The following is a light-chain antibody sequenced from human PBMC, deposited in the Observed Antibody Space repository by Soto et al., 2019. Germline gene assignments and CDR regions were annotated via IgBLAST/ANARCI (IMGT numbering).Light chain of an antibody. CDR2: WAS. Sequence: DIVMTQSPDSLAVSLGERATINCKSSQSVLYSANNKNYLAWYQQKPGQPPKLLIYWASTRESGVPDRFSGRGSGTDFTLTDSSLQAEDVAVYYCQQYYSTPPAFGQGTRLDIK. V-gene: IGKV4-1*01. J-gene: IGKJ5*01. CDR3: QQYYSTPPA. CDR1: QSVLYSANNKNY.